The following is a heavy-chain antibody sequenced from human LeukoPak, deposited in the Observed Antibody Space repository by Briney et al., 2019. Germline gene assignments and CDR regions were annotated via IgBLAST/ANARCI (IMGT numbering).Heavy chain of an antibody. CDR1: GFTFSDSG. V-gene: IGHV3-30*18. J-gene: IGHJ4*02. CDR2: ISFDGSRR. D-gene: IGHD4-17*01. Sequence: PGGSLRLSCAASGFTFSDSGMHWVRQAPGKGLEWVAIISFDGSRRFYADSVRGRFTVSRDNSKNTLFLQMDSLSADDTGAYYCAKEGTDYGDYPYFFDYWGQGTLVTVSS. CDR3: AKEGTDYGDYPYFFDY.